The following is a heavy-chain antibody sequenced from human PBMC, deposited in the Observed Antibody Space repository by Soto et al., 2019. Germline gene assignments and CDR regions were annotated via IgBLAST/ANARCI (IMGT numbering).Heavy chain of an antibody. Sequence: SVKVSCKASGGTFSSYAISWVRQAPGQGLEWMGGIIPIFGTANYAQKFQGRVTVTADESTSTAYMELSSLRSEDTAVYYCARGASKGPGYYYYGMDVWGQGTTVTVSS. CDR3: ARGASKGPGYYYYGMDV. CDR2: IIPIFGTA. V-gene: IGHV1-69*13. J-gene: IGHJ6*02. CDR1: GGTFSSYA.